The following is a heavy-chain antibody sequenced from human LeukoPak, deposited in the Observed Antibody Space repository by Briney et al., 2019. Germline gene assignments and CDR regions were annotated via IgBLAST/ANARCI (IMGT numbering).Heavy chain of an antibody. V-gene: IGHV3-13*01. CDR3: VRQKKSHGNFDY. CDR2: VGIAADT. CDR1: GFTFSDHA. J-gene: IGHJ4*02. D-gene: IGHD1-26*01. Sequence: GGSLRLSCAASGFTFSDHAMHWVRKAPGKGLEWVSAVGIAADTFYPGSVKGRFTISRENAKNSLYLQMNSLRVEDTAVYYCVRQKKSHGNFDYWGQGTLVTVSS.